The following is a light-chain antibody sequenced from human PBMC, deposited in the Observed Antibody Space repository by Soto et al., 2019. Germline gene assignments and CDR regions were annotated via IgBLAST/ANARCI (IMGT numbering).Light chain of an antibody. J-gene: IGLJ1*01. Sequence: QSALTQPASVSGSPGQSITISCTGTSSDVGRYNYVSWYQQHPGKAPKLMIYEVTYRPSGVSDRFSGSKSGNTASLTISGLQAEDEADYYCSSYRSPDIGVFGTGTKLTVL. CDR3: SSYRSPDIGV. V-gene: IGLV2-14*03. CDR1: SSDVGRYNY. CDR2: EVT.